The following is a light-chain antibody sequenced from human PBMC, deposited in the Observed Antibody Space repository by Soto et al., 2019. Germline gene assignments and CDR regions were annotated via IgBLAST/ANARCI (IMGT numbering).Light chain of an antibody. Sequence: QSALTQPRSVSGSPGQSVTISCTGTSSDVGGYVYVSWYQQHPGKAPKLMIYDVSKRPSGVPDRFSGSKSGSTASLTISGLQPEDEADYYFRSYAGKDTFGFGTGTKLTVL. CDR3: RSYAGKDTFG. V-gene: IGLV2-11*01. J-gene: IGLJ1*01. CDR2: DVS. CDR1: SSDVGGYVY.